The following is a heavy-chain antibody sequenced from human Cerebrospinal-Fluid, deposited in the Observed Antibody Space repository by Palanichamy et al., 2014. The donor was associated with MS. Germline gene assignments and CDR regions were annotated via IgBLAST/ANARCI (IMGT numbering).Heavy chain of an antibody. CDR3: AKGASDSNYAGGMDV. Sequence: QVHLVQSGAEAKKPGASVKVSCRASGYTFSGYYMHWVRQAPGQGLEWMGWVNPNSGGTNYAQNFQGWVTMTRDTSSATAYLELRRLKSDDTAPYYCAKGASDSNYAGGMDVWGQGTMVTVSS. D-gene: IGHD4-11*01. CDR2: VNPNSGGT. J-gene: IGHJ6*02. V-gene: IGHV1-2*04. CDR1: GYTFSGYY.